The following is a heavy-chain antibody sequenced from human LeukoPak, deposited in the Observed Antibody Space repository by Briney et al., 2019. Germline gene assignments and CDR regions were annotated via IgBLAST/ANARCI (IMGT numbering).Heavy chain of an antibody. V-gene: IGHV1-8*02. CDR2: MNPNSGNT. CDR1: GYTFTGYY. CDR3: ARASSTDDY. Sequence: ASVKVSCKASGYTFTGYYMHWVRQAPGQGLEWMGWMNPNSGNTGYAQKFQGRVTMTRNTSISTAYMELSSLRSEDTAVYYCARASSTDDYWGQGTLVTVSS. J-gene: IGHJ4*02.